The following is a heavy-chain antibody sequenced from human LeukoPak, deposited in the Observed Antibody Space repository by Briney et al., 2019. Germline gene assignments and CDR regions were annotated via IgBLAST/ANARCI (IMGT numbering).Heavy chain of an antibody. CDR1: GFTFSSYS. D-gene: IGHD1-26*01. Sequence: GGSLRLSCAASGFTFSSYSMNWVRQAPGKGLEWVSYISGSSSTIYYADSVKGRFTISRDNSKNTLYLQMNSLGAEDTAVYYCARGSSSPPGAFDIWGQGTMVTVYS. CDR2: ISGSSSTI. V-gene: IGHV3-48*01. J-gene: IGHJ3*02. CDR3: ARGSSSPPGAFDI.